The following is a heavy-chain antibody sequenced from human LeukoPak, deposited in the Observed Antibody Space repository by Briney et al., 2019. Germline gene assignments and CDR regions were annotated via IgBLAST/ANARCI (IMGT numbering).Heavy chain of an antibody. J-gene: IGHJ4*02. CDR1: GFTFSSYN. CDR3: VKGETRTSVTGFHS. CDR2: ISSSSDYI. V-gene: IGHV3-21*01. Sequence: GGSLRLSCAASGFTFSSYNMNWVRQAPGKGLEWVSSISSSSDYIYYADLVRGRFTVSRDDAQRSVHLQMNSLKDEDSAFYFCVKGETRTSVTGFHSWGQGTLVIVSS. D-gene: IGHD1-14*01.